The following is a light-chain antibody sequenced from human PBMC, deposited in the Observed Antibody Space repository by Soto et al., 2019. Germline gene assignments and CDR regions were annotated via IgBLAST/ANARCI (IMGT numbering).Light chain of an antibody. Sequence: DIVMTQSPDSLAVSLGERATINCKSSQTILYTSNNKNYLAWYQQKPGQPPKLLIYWASTRESGVPGRFSGSGSGTDFTLTISSLQAEDVAVYYCQHYYSSPPTFGCGTKVEIK. CDR2: WAS. CDR3: QHYYSSPPT. V-gene: IGKV4-1*01. J-gene: IGKJ4*01. CDR1: QTILYTSNNKNY.